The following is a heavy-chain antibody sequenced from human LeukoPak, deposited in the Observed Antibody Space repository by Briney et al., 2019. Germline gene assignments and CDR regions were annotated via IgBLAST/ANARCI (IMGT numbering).Heavy chain of an antibody. CDR2: ISSSGSTI. V-gene: IGHV3-48*03. J-gene: IGHJ4*02. CDR1: GFTFSSYE. Sequence: PGGSLRLSCAASGFTFSSYEMNWVRQAPGEGLEWVSYISSSGSTIYYADSVKGRFTISRDNSKNTLYLQMNSLRAEDTAIYYCARDRSRITMTVAVTRGYYFDYWGQGTLVTVSS. CDR3: ARDRSRITMTVAVTRGYYFDY. D-gene: IGHD3-22*01.